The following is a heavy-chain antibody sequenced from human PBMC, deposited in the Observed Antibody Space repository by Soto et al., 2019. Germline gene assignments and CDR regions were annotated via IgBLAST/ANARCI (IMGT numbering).Heavy chain of an antibody. CDR2: ISARGGSS. V-gene: IGHV3-23*01. CDR1: GFSFSSYA. CDR3: AKGAIEYSASVDN. D-gene: IGHD5-12*01. J-gene: IGHJ4*02. Sequence: DVQLLESGGGLVQPGGSLRLSCAASGFSFSSYAMVWVRQAPGKGLEWVAVISARGGSSYFADSAKGRFTLSRENSKNVLSLEMNSLRAEDTAIYFCAKGAIEYSASVDNWGQGTVVVVSS.